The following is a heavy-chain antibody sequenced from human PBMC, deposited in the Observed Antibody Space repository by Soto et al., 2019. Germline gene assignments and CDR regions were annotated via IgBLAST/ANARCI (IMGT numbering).Heavy chain of an antibody. Sequence: SETLSLTCAVSGGSISSSNWWSWVRQPPGKGLEWIGEIYHSGSTNYNPSLKSRVTISVDKSKNQFSLKLSSVTAADTAVYYCARNLRPLRVVPAALNYWGQGTLVTVSS. D-gene: IGHD2-2*01. J-gene: IGHJ4*02. CDR3: ARNLRPLRVVPAALNY. CDR1: GGSISSSNW. V-gene: IGHV4-4*02. CDR2: IYHSGST.